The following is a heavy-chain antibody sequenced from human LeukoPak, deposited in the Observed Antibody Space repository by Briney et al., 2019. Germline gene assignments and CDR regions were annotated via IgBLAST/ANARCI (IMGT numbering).Heavy chain of an antibody. V-gene: IGHV3-23*01. CDR2: ISGSGGST. J-gene: IGHJ4*02. Sequence: GGSLRLSCAASGFTFSSYAMSWVRQAPGKGLEWVSAISGSGGSTYYADSVKGRFTISRDNSKNTLYLQMNSLRAEDTAVYYCAKAMRPLVVVAATPSGDWGQGTLVTVSS. D-gene: IGHD2-15*01. CDR3: AKAMRPLVVVAATPSGD. CDR1: GFTFSSYA.